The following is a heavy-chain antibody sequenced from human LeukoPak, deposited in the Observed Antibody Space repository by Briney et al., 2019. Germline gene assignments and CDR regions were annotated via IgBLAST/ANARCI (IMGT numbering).Heavy chain of an antibody. CDR3: ATSTTSFDY. CDR1: GFAFDTYG. J-gene: IGHJ4*02. V-gene: IGHV3-23*01. CDR2: ISGSGYNT. Sequence: GGSLRLSCAASGFAFDTYGMTWARQAPGKGLEWVSSISGSGYNTYYADSVKGRFTISRDNSKNTLYLQMNSLRAEDTAIYHCATSTTSFDYWGQGTLVTVSS.